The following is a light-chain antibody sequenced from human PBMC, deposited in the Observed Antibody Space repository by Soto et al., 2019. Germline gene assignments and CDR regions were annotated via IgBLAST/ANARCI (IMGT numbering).Light chain of an antibody. CDR3: TSFTPNHSFV. CDR2: DVS. V-gene: IGLV2-14*03. Sequence: QSVLTQPASVSGSPGQSITITCTGSNNDIGADKFVSWYRQHPGEAPKLLIFDVSNRPSGVSHRFSGSKSGNTASLTISRLQAEDESDNYCTSFTPNHSFVFGTGTKITVL. CDR1: NNDIGADKF. J-gene: IGLJ1*01.